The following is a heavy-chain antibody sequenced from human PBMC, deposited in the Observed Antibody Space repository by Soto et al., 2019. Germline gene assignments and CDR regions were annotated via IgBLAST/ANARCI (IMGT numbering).Heavy chain of an antibody. D-gene: IGHD4-17*01. CDR3: AHRLRRGTWFDP. CDR1: GGSISSGDYY. J-gene: IGHJ5*02. CDR2: IYYSGST. V-gene: IGHV4-30-4*02. Sequence: PSETLSLTCTVSGGSISSGDYYWSWIRQPPGKGLEWIGYIYYSGSTYYNPSLKSRVTITKDTSKNQVVLTMTNMDPVDTATYYCAHRLRRGTWFDPWGQGTLVTVS.